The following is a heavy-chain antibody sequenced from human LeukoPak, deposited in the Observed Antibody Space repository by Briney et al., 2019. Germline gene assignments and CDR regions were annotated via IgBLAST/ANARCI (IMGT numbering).Heavy chain of an antibody. Sequence: PSETLSLTCTVSGDPISYGSSYWSWIRLPAGKGLEWIGRIYTTGSTNYNPSLKSRVTMSVDTSNNQFSLRLTSVIAADTAVYFCARGGQPDNWFRPWGQGILVTVSS. V-gene: IGHV4-61*02. CDR3: ARGGQPDNWFRP. CDR2: IYTTGST. D-gene: IGHD1-26*01. J-gene: IGHJ5*02. CDR1: GDPISYGSSY.